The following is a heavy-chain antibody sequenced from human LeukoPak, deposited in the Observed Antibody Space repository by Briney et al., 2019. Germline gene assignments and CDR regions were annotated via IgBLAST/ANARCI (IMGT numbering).Heavy chain of an antibody. D-gene: IGHD3-22*01. CDR1: GGSFSSYY. Sequence: SETLSLTCAVYGGSFSSYYWSWIRQPAGKGLESIGHISTSGSTNYNPSLKSRVTMSVDTSKNQFSLKLSSVTAADTAVYYCARVRYSDSSVLTRKRSYYFDYWGQGTLVTVSS. CDR2: ISTSGST. J-gene: IGHJ4*02. CDR3: ARVRYSDSSVLTRKRSYYFDY. V-gene: IGHV4-59*10.